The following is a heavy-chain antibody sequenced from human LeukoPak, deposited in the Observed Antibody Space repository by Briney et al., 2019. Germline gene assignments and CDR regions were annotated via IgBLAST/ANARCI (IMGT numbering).Heavy chain of an antibody. CDR3: AREGPGFTIFGVVTAAPFDY. V-gene: IGHV3-23*01. Sequence: GGSLRLSCAASGFTFSSYAMSWVRQAPGKGLEWVSAISGSGGSTYYADSVKGRFTISRDNSKNTLYLQMNSLRAEDTAVYYCAREGPGFTIFGVVTAAPFDYWGQGTLVTVSS. CDR2: ISGSGGST. J-gene: IGHJ4*02. D-gene: IGHD3-3*01. CDR1: GFTFSSYA.